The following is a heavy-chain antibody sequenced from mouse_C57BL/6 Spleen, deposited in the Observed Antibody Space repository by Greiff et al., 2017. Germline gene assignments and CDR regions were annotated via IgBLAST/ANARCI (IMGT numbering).Heavy chain of an antibody. CDR2: ISYSGST. D-gene: IGHD3-2*01. CDR1: GYSITSGYD. V-gene: IGHV3-1*01. Sequence: DVKLQESGPGMVKPSQSLSLTCTVTGYSITSGYDWHWIRHFPGNKLEWMGYISYSGSTNYNPSLKSRISITHDTSKNHFFLKLNSVTTEDTATYYWARGDSSGYFDYWGQGTTLTVSS. J-gene: IGHJ2*01. CDR3: ARGDSSGYFDY.